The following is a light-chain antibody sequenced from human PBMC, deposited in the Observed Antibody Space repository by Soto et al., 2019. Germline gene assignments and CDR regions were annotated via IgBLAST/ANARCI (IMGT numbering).Light chain of an antibody. Sequence: QSVLTQPPSVSGDPGQRVTISCTGSSSNIGAGYDVHWYQQVPGTAPRLLIYSNNNRPSGVPDRFSGSKSGTSASLAITGLQAEDEADYYCQSYDGSLSGLHVLIGGGTKLTVL. CDR2: SNN. CDR3: QSYDGSLSGLHVL. J-gene: IGLJ2*01. CDR1: SSNIGAGYD. V-gene: IGLV1-40*01.